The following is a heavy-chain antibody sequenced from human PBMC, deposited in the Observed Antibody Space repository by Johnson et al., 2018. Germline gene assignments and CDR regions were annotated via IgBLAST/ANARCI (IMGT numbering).Heavy chain of an antibody. D-gene: IGHD4-17*01. V-gene: IGHV3-73*02. CDR2: ITMQPTGYGT. CDR3: TGLRDDFHY. J-gene: IGHJ1*01. CDR1: GFTLSGSA. Sequence: EVQLVETGGGLVQPGESLKVSCVGSGFTLSGSAMHWVRQAPGKGLEWVGRITMQPTGYGTLYAASLKGRFVIPRDNSKNTVYLEMSSLKNEDTAVYYCTGLRDDFHYWGQGTLVTVSS.